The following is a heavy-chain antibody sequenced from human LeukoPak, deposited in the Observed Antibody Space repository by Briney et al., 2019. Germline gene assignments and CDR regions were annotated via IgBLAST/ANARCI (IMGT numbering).Heavy chain of an antibody. Sequence: SETPSLTCTVSGGSISSGDYYWNWIRQAPGKGLEWVGYISYSGSINYNPSLKSRVTISVDTTKNQFSLKLSSMTAADTAVYYCARGMYCSSISCYGSYFDYWGQGTLVTVSS. D-gene: IGHD2-2*01. CDR2: ISYSGSI. CDR3: ARGMYCSSISCYGSYFDY. V-gene: IGHV4-30-4*01. CDR1: GGSISSGDYY. J-gene: IGHJ4*02.